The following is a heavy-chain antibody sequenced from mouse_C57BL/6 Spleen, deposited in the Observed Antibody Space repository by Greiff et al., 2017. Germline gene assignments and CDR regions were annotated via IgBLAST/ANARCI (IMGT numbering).Heavy chain of an antibody. CDR1: GYTFTDHT. D-gene: IGHD1-1*01. Sequence: QVQLQQPDAELVKPGASVKISCKVSGYTFTDHTIHWMKQRPEQGLEWIGYIYPRDGSTKYNEKFKGKATLTADKSSSTAYMQLNSLTAEDSAVYFCAIYGSSRHWYFDVWGTGTTVTVSS. J-gene: IGHJ1*03. V-gene: IGHV1-78*01. CDR2: IYPRDGST. CDR3: AIYGSSRHWYFDV.